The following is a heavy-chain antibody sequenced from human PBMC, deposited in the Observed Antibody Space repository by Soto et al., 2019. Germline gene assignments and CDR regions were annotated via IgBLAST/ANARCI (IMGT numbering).Heavy chain of an antibody. D-gene: IGHD4-17*01. CDR3: ARDYGDYGGADP. CDR1: GYTLTELS. Sequence: ASVKASCKVSGYTLTELSMHWVRQAPGKGLEWMGGFDPEDGETIYAQKFQGRVTMTEDTSTDTAYMELSSLRSEDTAVYYCARDYGDYGGADPWGQGTRVNVSS. J-gene: IGHJ5*02. CDR2: FDPEDGET. V-gene: IGHV1-24*01.